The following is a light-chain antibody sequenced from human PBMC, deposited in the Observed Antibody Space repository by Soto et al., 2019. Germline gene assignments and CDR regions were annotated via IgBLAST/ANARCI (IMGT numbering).Light chain of an antibody. V-gene: IGKV3-11*01. CDR3: QQRTNWPT. J-gene: IGKJ2*01. CDR1: QSVSNY. CDR2: DAS. Sequence: EIVLTQSPAILSLSPGERATLSCRASQSVSNYLAWYQQKPGQAPRLLIYDASNSATGIPARFSGSGSGTDFTLTISSLEAEDFAVYYCQQRTNWPTFCQGTKLQIK.